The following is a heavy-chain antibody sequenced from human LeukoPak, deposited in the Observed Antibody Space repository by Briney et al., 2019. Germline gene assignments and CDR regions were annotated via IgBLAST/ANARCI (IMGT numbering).Heavy chain of an antibody. CDR2: ISFDGSNQ. D-gene: IGHD3-3*01. CDR3: ARAFGDFWSGYYTAFSYYYMDV. CDR1: GFTFYSHA. J-gene: IGHJ6*03. Sequence: GGSLRLSCAASGFTFYSHAMVWVRQAPGKGLEWVSFISFDGSNQVHADSVMGRSTISRDNSKNTVDLQINSLRHEDTAVYYCARAFGDFWSGYYTAFSYYYMDVWGKGTTVTVSS. V-gene: IGHV3-30-3*01.